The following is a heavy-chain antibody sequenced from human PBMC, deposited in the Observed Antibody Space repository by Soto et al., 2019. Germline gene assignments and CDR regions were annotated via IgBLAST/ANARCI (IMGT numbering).Heavy chain of an antibody. D-gene: IGHD3-10*01. J-gene: IGHJ4*02. CDR3: ARSRFGGSITIQDY. Sequence: PGGSLRLSCAASGFTFSSYAMHWVRQAPGKGLEWVAVISYDGSNKYYADSVKGRFTISRDNSKNTLYLQMNSLRAEDTAVYYCARSRFGGSITIQDYWGQGTLVTVPQ. CDR1: GFTFSSYA. V-gene: IGHV3-30-3*01. CDR2: ISYDGSNK.